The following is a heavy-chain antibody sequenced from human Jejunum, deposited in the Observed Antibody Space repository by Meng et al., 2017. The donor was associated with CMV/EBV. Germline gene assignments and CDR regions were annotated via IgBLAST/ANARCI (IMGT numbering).Heavy chain of an antibody. J-gene: IGHJ4*02. Sequence: CAASGFTFGSYWMHWVRHVPGKGLMWVSHIDGGGSDTTYADSVKGRFTISRDNSKNMLFLHMKDLRVEDTAIYYCARDVYGISSPHWGQGAQVTVSS. D-gene: IGHD1-14*01. CDR2: IDGGGSDT. CDR1: GFTFGSYW. V-gene: IGHV3-74*03. CDR3: ARDVYGISSPH.